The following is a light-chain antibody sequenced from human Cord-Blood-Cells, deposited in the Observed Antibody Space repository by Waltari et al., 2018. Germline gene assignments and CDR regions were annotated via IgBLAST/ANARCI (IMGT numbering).Light chain of an antibody. CDR3: CSYAGSRRV. Sequence: QSALTQPASVSGSPGQSITISCTGTSSDVGSSNLVSWYQQHPGQAPKLMIYEGSKRPSGVSNRFSGAKSCNTASLTISGLQAEDEADYYCCSYAGSRRVFGGGTKLTVL. CDR1: SSDVGSSNL. V-gene: IGLV2-23*01. CDR2: EGS. J-gene: IGLJ3*02.